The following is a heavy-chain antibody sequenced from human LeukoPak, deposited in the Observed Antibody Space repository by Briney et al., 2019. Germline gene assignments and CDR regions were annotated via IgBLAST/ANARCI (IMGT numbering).Heavy chain of an antibody. CDR2: ISDTGTYI. CDR3: ASLAYYNSYMDV. J-gene: IGHJ6*03. V-gene: IGHV3-21*01. Sequence: GGSLRLSCAASGFTFSPSSMHWVRQAPGKGLEWVSSISDTGTYIYYGDSVKGRFTISRDNANNSVYLQMNSLRAEDTAVYYCASLAYYNSYMDVWGKGTTVIVSS. CDR1: GFTFSPSS.